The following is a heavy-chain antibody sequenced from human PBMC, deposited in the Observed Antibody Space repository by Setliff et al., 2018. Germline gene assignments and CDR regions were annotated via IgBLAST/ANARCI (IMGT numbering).Heavy chain of an antibody. Sequence: GGSLRLSCAASGFTFKTYAMTWVRQAPGKGLEWVAYISSSGSLIYYPDSVKGRFTISRDNAKKSVDLRMNSLRAEDTAVYYCATKAVAGTGGQGTLVTVSS. V-gene: IGHV3-48*04. CDR2: ISSSGSLI. CDR3: ATKAVAGT. D-gene: IGHD6-19*01. J-gene: IGHJ4*02. CDR1: GFTFKTYA.